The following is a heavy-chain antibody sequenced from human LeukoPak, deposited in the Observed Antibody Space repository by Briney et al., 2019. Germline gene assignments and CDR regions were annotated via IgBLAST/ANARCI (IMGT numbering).Heavy chain of an antibody. V-gene: IGHV1-3*01. CDR3: ARFSRYCSSTSCYLYGMDV. Sequence: ASVKVSCKASGYTFTSYPMHWVRQAPGQRLEWMGWINGGNGNTKYSQKFQGRVTMTRTTSRSTAYMELSSLRSEDTALYYCARFSRYCSSTSCYLYGMDVWGQGTTVTVSS. J-gene: IGHJ6*02. CDR2: INGGNGNT. D-gene: IGHD2-2*01. CDR1: GYTFTSYP.